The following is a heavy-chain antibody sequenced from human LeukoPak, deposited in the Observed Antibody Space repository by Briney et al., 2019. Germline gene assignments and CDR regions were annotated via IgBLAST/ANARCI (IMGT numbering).Heavy chain of an antibody. CDR3: ANYVSGTMGDY. Sequence: SETLSLTCTVSGGSITTSGHYWGWIRQPPGKGLEWIGSIDYRERTTYNPSLKSRVTISADTSRNQFSLKLSSVTATDTAVYYCANYVSGTMGDYWGQGTLVTVSS. J-gene: IGHJ4*02. CDR1: GGSITTSGHY. CDR2: IDYRERT. V-gene: IGHV4-39*01. D-gene: IGHD3-16*01.